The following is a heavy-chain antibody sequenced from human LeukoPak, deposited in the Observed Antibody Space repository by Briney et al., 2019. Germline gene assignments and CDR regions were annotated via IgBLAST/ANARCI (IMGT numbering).Heavy chain of an antibody. CDR2: IWYDGSNK. CDR1: GFTFSSYG. Sequence: GSLRLSCAASGFTFSSYGMHWVRQAPGKGLEWVAVIWYDGSNKYYADSVKGRFTISRDNAKNTLYLQMNSLRAEDTAVYYCARAKDYYGSGSYLGYWGQGTLVTVSS. V-gene: IGHV3-33*01. CDR3: ARAKDYYGSGSYLGY. J-gene: IGHJ4*02. D-gene: IGHD3-10*01.